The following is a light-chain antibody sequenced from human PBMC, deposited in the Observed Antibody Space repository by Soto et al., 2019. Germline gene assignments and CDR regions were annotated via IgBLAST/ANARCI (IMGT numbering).Light chain of an antibody. V-gene: IGLV2-23*01. J-gene: IGLJ2*01. CDR3: CSYAGSSTVV. CDR2: EGN. CDR1: SSDVGSYNL. Sequence: QSALTQPASVSGSPGQSITISCTGTSSDVGSYNLVSWYQQHPGKAPKLMIYEGNKRPSGVSNRFSGSKSGNTASLTISGLQAEDEADYYCCSYAGSSTVVFGGGTQLTVL.